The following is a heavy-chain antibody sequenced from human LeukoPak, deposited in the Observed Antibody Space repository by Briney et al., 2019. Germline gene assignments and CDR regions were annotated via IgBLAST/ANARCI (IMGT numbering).Heavy chain of an antibody. Sequence: SETLSLTCTVSGGSISSYYWNWIRQPPGKGLEWIGYIYYRGSTNYNPSLKSRVTISVDTSKNQFSLKLSSVTAADTAVYYCARGYCSGGSCYSYYYYNYMDVWGKGTTVTVSS. CDR1: GGSISSYY. J-gene: IGHJ6*03. V-gene: IGHV4-59*12. CDR3: ARGYCSGGSCYSYYYYNYMDV. CDR2: IYYRGST. D-gene: IGHD2-15*01.